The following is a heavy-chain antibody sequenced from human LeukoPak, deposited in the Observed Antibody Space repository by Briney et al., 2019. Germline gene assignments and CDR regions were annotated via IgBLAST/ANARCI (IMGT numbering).Heavy chain of an antibody. J-gene: IGHJ4*02. V-gene: IGHV3-53*01. D-gene: IGHD3-22*01. CDR2: IYSGGST. CDR1: GFTVSSNY. Sequence: PGGSLRLSCAASGFTVSSNYMSWVRQAPGKGLEWVLVIYSGGSTYYADSVKGRFTISRDNSKNTLYLQMNSLRAEDTAVYYCAREFPASYYYDSSGYYFDYWGQGTLVTVSS. CDR3: AREFPASYYYDSSGYYFDY.